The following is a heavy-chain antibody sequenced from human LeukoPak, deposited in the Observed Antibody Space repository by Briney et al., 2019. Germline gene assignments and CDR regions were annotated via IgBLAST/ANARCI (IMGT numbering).Heavy chain of an antibody. J-gene: IGHJ4*02. CDR3: ARMGGDDYGDYYFDY. CDR2: IYTSGST. V-gene: IGHV4-4*07. CDR1: GDSISPYY. D-gene: IGHD4-17*01. Sequence: PSETLSLTCTVSGDSISPYYWSWIRQPAGKGLEWIGRIYTSGSTNYNPSLKSRVTMSVDTSKSQFSLKLSSVTAADTAVYYCARMGGDDYGDYYFDYWGQGTLVTVSS.